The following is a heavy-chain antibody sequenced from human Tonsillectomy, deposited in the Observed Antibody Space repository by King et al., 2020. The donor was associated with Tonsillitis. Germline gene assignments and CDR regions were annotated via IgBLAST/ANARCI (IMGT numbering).Heavy chain of an antibody. Sequence: QLVQSGGGLIQPGGSLRLSCAASGFTVSSNYMSWVRQAPGKGLEWVSVIYSGGSTYYADTVKGRFTISRDNSKNTLSLHMNSLRAEDTAVYYCARDRGLSLYYYYGMDVWGQGTTVTVSS. J-gene: IGHJ6*02. CDR1: GFTVSSNY. V-gene: IGHV3-53*01. CDR2: IYSGGST. CDR3: ARDRGLSLYYYYGMDV. D-gene: IGHD3-22*01.